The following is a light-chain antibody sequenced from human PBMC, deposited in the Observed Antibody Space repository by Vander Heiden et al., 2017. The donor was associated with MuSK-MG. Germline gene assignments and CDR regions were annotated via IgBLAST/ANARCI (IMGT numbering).Light chain of an antibody. CDR1: QSVSK. Sequence: EIVLTPSPGTLSLSPGERATLSCRASQSVSKLAWYQQKLGQAPRLLIYGASTRATGVADRFSGSGSGTDFTLTISRLEPEDFAVYYCQQDGSSPLTFGGGTKVEIK. V-gene: IGKV3-20*01. CDR2: GAS. J-gene: IGKJ4*01. CDR3: QQDGSSPLT.